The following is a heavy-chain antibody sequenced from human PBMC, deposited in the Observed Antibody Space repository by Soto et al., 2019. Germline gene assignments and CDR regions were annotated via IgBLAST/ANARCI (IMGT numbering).Heavy chain of an antibody. CDR3: ARAPVVKELLILAY. Sequence: KFQGRVTITRDTSASTAYMELSSLRSEDTAVYYCARAPVVKELLILAYWGQGTLVTVSS. D-gene: IGHD1-7*01. J-gene: IGHJ4*02. V-gene: IGHV1-3*01.